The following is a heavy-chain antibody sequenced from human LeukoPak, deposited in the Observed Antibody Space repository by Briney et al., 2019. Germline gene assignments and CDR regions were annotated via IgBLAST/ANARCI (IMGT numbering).Heavy chain of an antibody. CDR1: GYTFTGYY. Sequence: GASVKVSCKASGYTFTGYYMHWVRQAPGQGLEWMGWINPNSGGTNYAQKLQGRVTMTTDTSTSTAYMELRSLRSDDTAVYYCARDSYYDFWSGPRGGPIQGQNAFDIWXQGTMVTVSS. CDR2: INPNSGGT. D-gene: IGHD3-3*01. V-gene: IGHV1-2*02. CDR3: ARDSYYDFWSGPRGGPIQGQNAFDI. J-gene: IGHJ3*02.